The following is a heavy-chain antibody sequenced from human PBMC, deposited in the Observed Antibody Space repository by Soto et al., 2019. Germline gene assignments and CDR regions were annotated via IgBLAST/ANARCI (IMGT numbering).Heavy chain of an antibody. CDR1: GGSVSSGSYY. CDR3: ARVGSSGWSPDY. V-gene: IGHV4-61*01. Sequence: SESLSLTCTVSGGSVSSGSYYWSWIRQPPGKGLEWIGYIYYSGSTNYNPSLKSRVTISVDTSKNQFSLKLNSVTAADTAVYYCARVGSSGWSPDYWGQGTLVTVSS. CDR2: IYYSGST. J-gene: IGHJ4*02. D-gene: IGHD6-19*01.